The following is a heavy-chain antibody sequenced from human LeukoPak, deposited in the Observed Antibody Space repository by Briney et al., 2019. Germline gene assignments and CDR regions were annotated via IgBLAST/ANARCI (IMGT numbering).Heavy chain of an antibody. J-gene: IGHJ4*02. V-gene: IGHV1-69*13. D-gene: IGHD3-10*01. CDR1: GGTFSSYA. Sequence: SVKVSCKASGGTFSSYATSWVRQAPGQGLEWMGGIIPIFGTANYAQKFQGRVTITADESTSTAYMELSSLRSEDTAVYYCVYGSGSYYPKALDYWGQGTLVTVSS. CDR3: VYGSGSYYPKALDY. CDR2: IIPIFGTA.